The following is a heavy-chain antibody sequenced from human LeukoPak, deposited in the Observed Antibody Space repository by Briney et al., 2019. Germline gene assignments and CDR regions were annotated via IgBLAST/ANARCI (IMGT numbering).Heavy chain of an antibody. V-gene: IGHV4-34*11. D-gene: IGHD1-26*01. J-gene: IGHJ4*02. CDR2: IHYSGST. Sequence: SETLSLTCAVYGGSFSGYYWSWIRQPPGKGPEWIGFIHYSGSTQYNPSLESRVTISVDTSKNQFSLTLSSVTAADTAVYYCAREQPHSGRFDSWGQGTLVTVSS. CDR3: AREQPHSGRFDS. CDR1: GGSFSGYY.